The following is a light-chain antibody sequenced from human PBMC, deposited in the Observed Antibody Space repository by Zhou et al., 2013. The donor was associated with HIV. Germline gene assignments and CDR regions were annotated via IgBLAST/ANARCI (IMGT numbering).Light chain of an antibody. J-gene: IGKJ1*01. Sequence: DIVMTQSPLSLPVTPGEPASISCRSSQSLLDSDDGNTYLDWYLQKTGQSPQLLIYLGSNRASGVPDRFSGSGSGTDFTLKISRVEAEDVGVYYCMQALQSPPTFGQGTKVEIK. V-gene: IGKV2-28*01. CDR3: MQALQSPPT. CDR1: QSLLDSDDGNTY. CDR2: LGS.